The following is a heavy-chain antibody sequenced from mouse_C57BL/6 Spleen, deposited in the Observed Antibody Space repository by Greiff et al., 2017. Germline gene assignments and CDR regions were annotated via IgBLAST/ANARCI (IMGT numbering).Heavy chain of an antibody. CDR2: IDPSDSYT. V-gene: IGHV1-50*01. CDR1: GYTFTSYW. D-gene: IGHD3-2*02. Sequence: QVQLQQPGAELVKPGASVKLSCKASGYTFTSYWMQWVKQRPGQGLEWIGEIDPSDSYTNYNQKFKGKATLTVDTSSSTAYMQLSSLTSEDSAVYYCARSGGHRNYAMDYWGQGTSVTVSS. CDR3: ARSGGHRNYAMDY. J-gene: IGHJ4*01.